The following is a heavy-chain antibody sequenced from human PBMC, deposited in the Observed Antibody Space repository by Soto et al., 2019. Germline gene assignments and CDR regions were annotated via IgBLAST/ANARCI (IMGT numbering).Heavy chain of an antibody. V-gene: IGHV4-30-4*01. D-gene: IGHD4-17*01. Sequence: QVQLQESGPGVVKPSQTLSLTCTVSGGSFSSGDYYWRWVRQPPGKGLEWIGYIYYTGSTFNNPSLKSRVSISIDTSKTQFSLKLSSVTAAYTAVYYCARIHFGDEPSYYYCGMDVWGQGTTVTVSS. J-gene: IGHJ6*02. CDR1: GGSFSSGDYY. CDR3: ARIHFGDEPSYYYCGMDV. CDR2: IYYTGST.